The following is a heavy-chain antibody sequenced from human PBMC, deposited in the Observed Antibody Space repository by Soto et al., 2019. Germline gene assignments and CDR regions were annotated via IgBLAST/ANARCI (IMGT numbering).Heavy chain of an antibody. CDR2: IDWDDAK. CDR3: ARMIFGRSGEYYFDY. J-gene: IGHJ4*02. D-gene: IGHD3-3*01. CDR1: GFSFSTSRVS. V-gene: IGHV2-70*17. Sequence: SGPTLVNTTQTLTLTFTFSGFSFSTSRVSVTWFRQPPGKSLEWLARIDWDDAKFFNTSLKTRLTVSKDTSKSQVVLTMTHMDPVDTATYYCARMIFGRSGEYYFDYWGQGILVTVSS.